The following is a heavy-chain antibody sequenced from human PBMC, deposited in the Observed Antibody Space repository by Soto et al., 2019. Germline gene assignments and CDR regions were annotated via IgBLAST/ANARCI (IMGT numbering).Heavy chain of an antibody. CDR1: GYTFTSYA. V-gene: IGHV1-3*01. D-gene: IGHD6-19*01. CDR2: INAGNGNT. J-gene: IGHJ5*02. CDR3: ARVPKFGLAVAGTYWFDP. Sequence: PGESLKVSCKASGYTFTSYAMHWVRQAPGQRLEWMGWINAGNGNTKYSQKFQGRVTITRDTSASTAYMELSSLRSEDTAVYYCARVPKFGLAVAGTYWFDPWGQGTLVTVSS.